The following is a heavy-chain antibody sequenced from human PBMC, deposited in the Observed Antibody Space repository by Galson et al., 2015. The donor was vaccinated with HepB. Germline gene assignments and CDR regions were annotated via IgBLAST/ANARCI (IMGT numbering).Heavy chain of an antibody. V-gene: IGHV3-21*01. J-gene: IGHJ4*02. D-gene: IGHD5-12*01. CDR1: GFTFSSYS. CDR2: ISSSSSYI. Sequence: SLRLSCAASGFTFSSYSMNWVRQAPGKGLEWVSSISSSSSYIYYADSVKGRFTISRDNAKNSLYLQMNSLRAEDTAVYYCARGRGYSGYGDYWGQGTLVTVSS. CDR3: ARGRGYSGYGDY.